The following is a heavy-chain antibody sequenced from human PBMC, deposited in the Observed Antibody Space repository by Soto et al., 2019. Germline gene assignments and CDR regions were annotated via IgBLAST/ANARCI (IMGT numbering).Heavy chain of an antibody. CDR3: VTRSGYYPRYYYYGMDV. D-gene: IGHD3-22*01. CDR2: IYYSGST. J-gene: IGHJ6*02. V-gene: IGHV4-30-4*01. Sequence: QVQLQESGPGLVKPSQTLSLTCTVSGGSISSGDYYWSWIRQPPGKGLEWIGYIYYSGSTYYNPSLKSRVTIAVDTSKNQFSLKLSSVTAADTAVYYCVTRSGYYPRYYYYGMDVWGQGTTVTVSS. CDR1: GGSISSGDYY.